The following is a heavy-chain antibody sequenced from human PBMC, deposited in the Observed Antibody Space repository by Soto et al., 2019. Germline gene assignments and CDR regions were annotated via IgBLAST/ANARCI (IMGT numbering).Heavy chain of an antibody. Sequence: ASVKVSCKASGYTFTTYGISWVRQAPGQGLEWMGWISAYNGNTNYAQNVQGRVTVTTDKNTNTAYMELRSLRSDDTAIYYCTGDDYDSRDHAFDVWGLGTMVTVSS. CDR2: ISAYNGNT. CDR1: GYTFTTYG. D-gene: IGHD3-22*01. V-gene: IGHV1-18*04. CDR3: TGDDYDSRDHAFDV. J-gene: IGHJ3*01.